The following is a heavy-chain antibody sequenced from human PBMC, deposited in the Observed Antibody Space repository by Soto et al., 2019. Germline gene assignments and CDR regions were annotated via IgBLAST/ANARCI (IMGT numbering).Heavy chain of an antibody. CDR3: ARVGYCSGGSCYWFDP. Sequence: SETLSLTCTVSGGSISSYYWSWIRQPPGKGLEWIGYIYYSGSTNYNPSLKSRVTISVDTSKNQFSLKLSSVTAADTAVYYCARVGYCSGGSCYWFDPWGQGTLVTVSS. V-gene: IGHV4-59*01. CDR1: GGSISSYY. D-gene: IGHD2-15*01. CDR2: IYYSGST. J-gene: IGHJ5*02.